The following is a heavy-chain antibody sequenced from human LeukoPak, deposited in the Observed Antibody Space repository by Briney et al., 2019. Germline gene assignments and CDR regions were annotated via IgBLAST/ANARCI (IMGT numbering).Heavy chain of an antibody. V-gene: IGHV4-59*08. D-gene: IGHD6-19*01. CDR3: ARRKRGSGGPFDY. Sequence: SETLSLTCTVSGGSISDYYWAWIRQSPGTGLEWIGYMDYSGSTAYNPSLKSRVTISIDTSKKQFSLELSSVTAADTAIYFCARRKRGSGGPFDYWGQGTLVTVSS. CDR1: GGSISDYY. J-gene: IGHJ4*02. CDR2: MDYSGST.